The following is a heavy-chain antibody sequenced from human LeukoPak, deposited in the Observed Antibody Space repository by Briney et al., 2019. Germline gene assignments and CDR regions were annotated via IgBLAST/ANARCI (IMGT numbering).Heavy chain of an antibody. CDR3: VKISTYYYDR. J-gene: IGHJ4*02. Sequence: PGGSLRLSCSASGFTFSTYAMHWVRQAPRKGLEYVSAINSNGDSTYYADSVKGRFTISRDNSRNTLYLQMSSLRAEDTAVYYCVKISTYYYDRWGQGTLVTVSS. V-gene: IGHV3-64D*06. CDR1: GFTFSTYA. D-gene: IGHD3-22*01. CDR2: INSNGDST.